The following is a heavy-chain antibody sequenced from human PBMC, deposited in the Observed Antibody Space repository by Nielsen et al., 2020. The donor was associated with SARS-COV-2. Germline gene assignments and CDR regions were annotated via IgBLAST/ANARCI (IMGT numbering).Heavy chain of an antibody. CDR1: GYSFTTYW. J-gene: IGHJ6*02. CDR3: VRSLTHYQGMDV. CDR2: IYPGDSDT. V-gene: IGHV5-51*01. Sequence: KVSCKGSGYSFTTYWIGWVRQMPGKGLEWMGIIYPGDSDTRYSPAFQGQVTISADRSISTAYLQWTRLKASDTATYYCVRSLTHYQGMDVWGQGTSVTV. D-gene: IGHD4/OR15-4a*01.